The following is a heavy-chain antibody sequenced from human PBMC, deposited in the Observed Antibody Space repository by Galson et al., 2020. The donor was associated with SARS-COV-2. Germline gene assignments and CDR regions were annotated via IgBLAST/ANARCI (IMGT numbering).Heavy chain of an antibody. CDR1: GGSISSYY. V-gene: IGHV4-59*13. CDR2: IYYSGST. D-gene: IGHD3-10*01. CDR3: AALWFGELWGWFDP. Sequence: SETLSLTCTVSGGSISSYYWSWIRQPPGKGLEWIGYIYYSGSTNYNPSLKSRVTISVDTSKNQFSLKLSSVTAADTAVYYCAALWFGELWGWFDPWGQGTLVTVSS. J-gene: IGHJ5*02.